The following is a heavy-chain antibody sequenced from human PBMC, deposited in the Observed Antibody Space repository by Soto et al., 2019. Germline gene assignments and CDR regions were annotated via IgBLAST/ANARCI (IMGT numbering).Heavy chain of an antibody. CDR1: GFTFSSYA. D-gene: IGHD3-22*01. CDR3: AKGPNTVVIHYYFDY. V-gene: IGHV3-23*01. Sequence: GGSLRLSCAASGFTFSSYAMSWVRQAPGKGLEWVSAISCSGGSTYYADSVKGRFTISRDNSKNTLYLQMNSLRAEDTAVYYCAKGPNTVVIHYYFDYWGQGTLVTVSS. J-gene: IGHJ4*02. CDR2: ISCSGGST.